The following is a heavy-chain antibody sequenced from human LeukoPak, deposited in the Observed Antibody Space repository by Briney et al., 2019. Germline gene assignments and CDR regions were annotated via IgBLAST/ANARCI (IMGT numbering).Heavy chain of an antibody. CDR3: AKGKYYYDTSGIDY. CDR1: GFTFYSYV. Sequence: GGSLRLSCAASGFTFYSYVMSWVRQAPGKGLVWVSAISGSGTSIYYADSVKGWFTISRDNSKNTLYMQMNSLRAEDTAVYYCAKGKYYYDTSGIDYWGQGTLVTVSS. CDR2: ISGSGTSI. V-gene: IGHV3-23*01. J-gene: IGHJ4*02. D-gene: IGHD3-22*01.